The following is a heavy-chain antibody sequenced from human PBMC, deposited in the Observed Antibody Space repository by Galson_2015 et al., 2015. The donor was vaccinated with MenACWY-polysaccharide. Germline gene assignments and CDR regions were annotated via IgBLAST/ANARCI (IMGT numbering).Heavy chain of an antibody. CDR3: ARIIARKYTFADS. Sequence: SVKVSCKASGYTFTNYDINWVRQATGQGLEWMGWMNPNSGNTGYAQKFQGRVTMTRSSAMTTAYMELSSLRSEDTAVYYCARIIARKYTFADSWGQGTLVTVSS. CDR1: GYTFTNYD. J-gene: IGHJ4*02. D-gene: IGHD2-21*01. CDR2: MNPNSGNT. V-gene: IGHV1-8*01.